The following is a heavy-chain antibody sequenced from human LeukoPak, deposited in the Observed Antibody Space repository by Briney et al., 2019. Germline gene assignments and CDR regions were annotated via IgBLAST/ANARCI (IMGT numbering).Heavy chain of an antibody. J-gene: IGHJ4*02. D-gene: IGHD3-10*01. Sequence: ASVKVSCKASGYXFTNYGISWVRQAPGQGHEWMGWISAYNGNTNYPQKFQARVTMTTDTSTSIAYMELRSLRYDDTAVYFCGRSFGNYYGSGTPPLYFDYWGQGTLVTVSS. V-gene: IGHV1-18*01. CDR1: GYXFTNYG. CDR3: GRSFGNYYGSGTPPLYFDY. CDR2: ISAYNGNT.